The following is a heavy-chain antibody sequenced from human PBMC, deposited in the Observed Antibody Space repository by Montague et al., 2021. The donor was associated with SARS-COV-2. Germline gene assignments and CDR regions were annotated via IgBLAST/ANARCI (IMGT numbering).Heavy chain of an antibody. V-gene: IGHV3-7*01. J-gene: IGHJ5*02. Sequence: RLSWSASGFTMSSYWMRWVRQAPGKGLEWVAYIKQDGSEQYYVDSVRGRFTISKDNAKNSLYLQMNSLRVEDTAMYYCVRERAFYFASGTYSRNNWFDPWGQGTPVTVSS. CDR1: GFTMSSYW. D-gene: IGHD3-10*01. CDR3: VRERAFYFASGTYSRNNWFDP. CDR2: IKQDGSEQ.